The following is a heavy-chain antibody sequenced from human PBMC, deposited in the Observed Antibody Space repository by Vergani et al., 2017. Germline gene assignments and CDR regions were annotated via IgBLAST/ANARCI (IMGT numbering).Heavy chain of an antibody. CDR3: ARRPVGGRPPNSDFDY. CDR1: GGSFSGYY. J-gene: IGHJ4*02. D-gene: IGHD3-16*01. CDR2: INHSGST. V-gene: IGHV4-34*01. Sequence: QVQLQQWGAGLLKPSETLSLTCAVSGGSFSGYYWSWIRQPPGKGLEWIGEINHSGSTTYNPSLKILVTISLDTSKNQFSRKLSSVTAADTAVDSCARRPVGGRPPNSDFDYWGEGTLVTVSS.